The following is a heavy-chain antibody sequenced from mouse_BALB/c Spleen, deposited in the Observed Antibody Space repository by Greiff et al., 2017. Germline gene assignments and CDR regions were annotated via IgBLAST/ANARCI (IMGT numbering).Heavy chain of an antibody. CDR3: ARFYYGSSWFAY. D-gene: IGHD1-1*01. CDR2: INPYNGAT. V-gene: IGHV1-26*01. CDR1: GYSFTGYY. J-gene: IGHJ3*01. Sequence: VQLQHSGPELVKPGASVKISCKASGYSFTGYYMHWVKQSHVKSLEWIGRINPYNGATSYNQNFKDKASLTVDKSSSTAYMELHSLTSEDSAVYYCARFYYGSSWFAYWGQGTLVTVSA.